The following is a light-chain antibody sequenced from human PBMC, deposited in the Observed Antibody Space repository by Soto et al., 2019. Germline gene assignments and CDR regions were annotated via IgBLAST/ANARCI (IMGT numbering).Light chain of an antibody. Sequence: QSALTQPASVSGSPGQSITISCTGTSSDVGGYNSVSWYQQHPGKAPKLMIYDVSNRPSGVSNRFSGSKSGNTASLTISGLQAEDEADYYCSSYTSRSTLVFGGGTNSPS. CDR2: DVS. V-gene: IGLV2-14*01. CDR1: SSDVGGYNS. J-gene: IGLJ2*01. CDR3: SSYTSRSTLV.